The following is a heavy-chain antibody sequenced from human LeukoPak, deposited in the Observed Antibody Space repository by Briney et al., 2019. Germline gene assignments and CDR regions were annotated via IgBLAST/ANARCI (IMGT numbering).Heavy chain of an antibody. CDR2: IYYSGST. CDR3: ARVGSKYYYDNSGYSLDY. V-gene: IGHV4-61*01. Sequence: SQTLSLTCTVSGGSISSGSYYWSWIRQPPGKGLEWIGYIYYSGSTNYNPSLKSRVTISVDTSKNQFSLKLSSVTAADTAVYYCARVGSKYYYDNSGYSLDYWGQGTLVTVSS. D-gene: IGHD3-22*01. CDR1: GGSISSGSYY. J-gene: IGHJ4*02.